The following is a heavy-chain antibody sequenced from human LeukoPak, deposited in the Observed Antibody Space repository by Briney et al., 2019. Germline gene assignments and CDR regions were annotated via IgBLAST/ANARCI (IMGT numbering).Heavy chain of an antibody. V-gene: IGHV1-69*05. J-gene: IGHJ5*02. CDR3: ARTGEHWFDP. CDR2: IIPIFGTA. CDR1: GGTFSSYA. Sequence: GSSVKVSCKASGGTFSSYAISWGRQAPGQGLEWMGGIIPIFGTANYAQKFQGRVTITTDESTSTAYMELSSLRSEDTAVYYCARTGEHWFDPWGQGTLVTVSS. D-gene: IGHD3-10*01.